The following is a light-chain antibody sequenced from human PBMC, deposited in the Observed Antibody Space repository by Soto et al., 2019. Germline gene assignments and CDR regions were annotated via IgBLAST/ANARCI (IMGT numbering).Light chain of an antibody. J-gene: IGKJ4*01. Sequence: EIVMTQSPAALSVSPGERATLSCRASQSVSSNLAWYQQQPGQAPRLLIYGASTRATGFPARFSGSGSGTEFTLTISSLQSEDFAVYYCQQYNNWPLTFGGGIKVDIK. CDR2: GAS. CDR3: QQYNNWPLT. CDR1: QSVSSN. V-gene: IGKV3-15*01.